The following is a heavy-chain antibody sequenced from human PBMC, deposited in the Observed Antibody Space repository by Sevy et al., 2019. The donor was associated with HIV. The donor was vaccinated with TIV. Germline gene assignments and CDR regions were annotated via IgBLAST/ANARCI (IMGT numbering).Heavy chain of an antibody. Sequence: ASVNVSCKASGYTFTTYGFSWVRQAPGQGLEWMGWISANTGARSLQDRITMTTDASMSTAYMEVRSLRSDDTAVYYCARQRHYDFWSIDSWGQGTLVTVSS. D-gene: IGHD3-3*01. V-gene: IGHV1-18*04. CDR1: GYTFTTYG. CDR3: ARQRHYDFWSIDS. J-gene: IGHJ4*02. CDR2: ISANTG.